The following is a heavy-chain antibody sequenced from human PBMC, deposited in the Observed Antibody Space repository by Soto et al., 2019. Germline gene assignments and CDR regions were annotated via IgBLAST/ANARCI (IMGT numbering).Heavy chain of an antibody. D-gene: IGHD4-17*01. CDR2: ISGSGGST. V-gene: IGHV3-23*01. CDR3: AKTRLGYGDYHY. Sequence: EVQLLESGGGLVQPGGSLRLSCAASGFTFSSYTMSWVRQAPGKGLEWVSAISGSGGSTYYADSVKGRFTISRDNSKNTLYLQMNSLRAEDTAVYYCAKTRLGYGDYHYWGQGTLVTVSS. J-gene: IGHJ4*02. CDR1: GFTFSSYT.